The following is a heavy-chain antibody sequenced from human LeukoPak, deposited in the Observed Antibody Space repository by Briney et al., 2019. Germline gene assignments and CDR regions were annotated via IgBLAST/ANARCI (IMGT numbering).Heavy chain of an antibody. CDR3: ARLWAYYDILTGLESPDYYYYGMDV. CDR1: GGSFSGYY. J-gene: IGHJ6*02. Sequence: NPSETLSLTCAVYGGSFSGYYWSWIRQPPGKGLEWIGEINHSGSTNYNPSLKSRVTISVDTSKNQFSLKLSSVTAADTAVYYCARLWAYYDILTGLESPDYYYYGMDVWGQGTTVTVSS. CDR2: INHSGST. D-gene: IGHD3-9*01. V-gene: IGHV4-34*01.